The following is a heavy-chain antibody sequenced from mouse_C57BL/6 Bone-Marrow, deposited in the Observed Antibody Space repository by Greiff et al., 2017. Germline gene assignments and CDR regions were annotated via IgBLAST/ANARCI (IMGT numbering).Heavy chain of an antibody. D-gene: IGHD2-3*01. V-gene: IGHV1-58*01. CDR1: GYTFTSYG. Sequence: DVQLQESGAELVRPGSSVKMSCKTSGYTFTSYGINWVKQRPGQGLEWIGYIYIGNGYTEYNEKFKGKATLTSDTSSSTAYMQLSSLTSEYSAIYFGAKIFDGYYFYFDYWGQGTTLTVSS. CDR2: IYIGNGYT. CDR3: AKIFDGYYFYFDY. J-gene: IGHJ2*01.